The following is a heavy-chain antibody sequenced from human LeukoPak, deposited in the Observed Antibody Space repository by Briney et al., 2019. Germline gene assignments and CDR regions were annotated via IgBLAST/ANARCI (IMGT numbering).Heavy chain of an antibody. D-gene: IGHD3-3*01. V-gene: IGHV3-74*01. J-gene: IGHJ4*02. CDR3: TRDFDFWSAI. CDR2: ISPDGSVI. Sequence: PGGSLRLSCVASGLTFSNIWIHWVCQAPGKGLVWVSRISPDGSVIGHADSVKGRFTTSRDNAQNTAYLQMNSVRDEDTAVYYRTRDFDFWSAIWGQGILVTVSS. CDR1: GLTFSNIW.